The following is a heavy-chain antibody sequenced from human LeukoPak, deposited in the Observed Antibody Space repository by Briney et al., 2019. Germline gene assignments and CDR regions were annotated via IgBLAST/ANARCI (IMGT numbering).Heavy chain of an antibody. Sequence: GASLKVSCKASGYTFTSYGISWVRQAPGQGLEWMGWINTYNGNTKYAQRLQGRVTMTTDTSTTTAYMDLRSLRSDVTAVFYCARNAPWNCYDAFDIWGQGTMVFVSS. D-gene: IGHD1-7*01. V-gene: IGHV1-18*01. CDR2: INTYNGNT. CDR1: GYTFTSYG. CDR3: ARNAPWNCYDAFDI. J-gene: IGHJ3*02.